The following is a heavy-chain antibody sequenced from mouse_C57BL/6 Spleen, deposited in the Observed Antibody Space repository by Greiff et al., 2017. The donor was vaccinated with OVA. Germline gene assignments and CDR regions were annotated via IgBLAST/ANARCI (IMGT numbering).Heavy chain of an antibody. CDR3: ARSDSNYGGYYAMDY. J-gene: IGHJ4*01. D-gene: IGHD2-5*01. V-gene: IGHV1-7*01. Sequence: QVQLQQSGAELAKPGASVKLSCKASGYTFTSYWMHWVKQRPGQGLEWIGYINPSSGYTKYNQKFKDKATLTADKSSSTAYMQLSRLTYEDSAVYDSARSDSNYGGYYAMDYWGQGTSVTVSS. CDR2: INPSSGYT. CDR1: GYTFTSYW.